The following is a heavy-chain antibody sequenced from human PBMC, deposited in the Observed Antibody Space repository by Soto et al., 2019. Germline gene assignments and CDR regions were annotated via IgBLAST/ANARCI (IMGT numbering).Heavy chain of an antibody. CDR1: GGSISSYY. D-gene: IGHD3-22*01. CDR3: AREGYYYDSSGYPLSAFDI. V-gene: IGHV4-59*01. J-gene: IGHJ3*02. CDR2: IYYSGST. Sequence: SETLSLTCTVSGGSISSYYGSWIRQPPGKGLEWIGYIYYSGSTNYNPSLKSRVTISVDTSKNQFSLKLSSVTAADTAVYYCAREGYYYDSSGYPLSAFDIWGQGTMVTVSS.